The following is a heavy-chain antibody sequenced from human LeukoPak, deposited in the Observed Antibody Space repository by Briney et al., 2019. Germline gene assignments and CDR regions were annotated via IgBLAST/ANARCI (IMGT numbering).Heavy chain of an antibody. CDR2: IYYSGST. CDR3: ARLLTTVVTTHFDY. D-gene: IGHD4-23*01. V-gene: IGHV4-39*07. J-gene: IGHJ4*02. CDR1: GGSISSSSYY. Sequence: SETLSLTCTVSGGSISSSSYYWGWIRQPPGKGLEWIGSIYYSGSTYYNPSLKSRVTISVDTSKNQFFLKLSSVTAADTAAYSCARLLTTVVTTHFDYWGQGTLVTVSS.